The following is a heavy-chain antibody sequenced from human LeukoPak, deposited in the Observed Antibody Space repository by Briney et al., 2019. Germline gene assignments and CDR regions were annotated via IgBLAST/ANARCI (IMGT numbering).Heavy chain of an antibody. V-gene: IGHV4-4*09. CDR3: ARHWLEATKTYSYWFDP. J-gene: IGHJ5*02. CDR1: GGSISDYY. D-gene: IGHD2-21*01. CDR2: IYRGGTI. Sequence: SETLSLICSVSGGSISDYYWSWIRLPPGKGLEWIGYIYRGGTINYNPSLKSRVTMSLDTSKNQISLMLNSVTAADTAVYYCARHWLEATKTYSYWFDPWGQGTLVTVSS.